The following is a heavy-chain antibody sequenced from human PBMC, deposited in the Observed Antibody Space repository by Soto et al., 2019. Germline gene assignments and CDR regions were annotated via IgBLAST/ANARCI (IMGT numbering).Heavy chain of an antibody. Sequence: QVQLVQSGAEVKKPGSSVKVSCKASGGTFSSYAISWVRQAPGQGLEWMGGIIPIFGRANYAQKFQGRVTITADESTSTAYMELSSLRSEDTGVYSCARGSDSSSWRHYYYGMDVWGQGTTVTVSS. CDR2: IIPIFGRA. V-gene: IGHV1-69*12. CDR1: GGTFSSYA. CDR3: ARGSDSSSWRHYYYGMDV. D-gene: IGHD6-13*01. J-gene: IGHJ6*02.